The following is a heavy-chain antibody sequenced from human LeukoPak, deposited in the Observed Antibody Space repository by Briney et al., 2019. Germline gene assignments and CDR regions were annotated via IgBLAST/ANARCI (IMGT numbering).Heavy chain of an antibody. V-gene: IGHV4-34*01. J-gene: IGHJ6*03. CDR3: ASVRRGFGESSKYYSYYYMDV. D-gene: IGHD3-10*01. CDR2: INHSGST. CDR1: GGSFSGYY. Sequence: SETLSLTCAVYGGSFSGYYWSWIRQPPGKGLEWIGEINHSGSTNYNPSLKSRVTISLDTSKNQFSLRLSAVTAADTAAYYCASVRRGFGESSKYYSYYYMDVWGNGTTVTISS.